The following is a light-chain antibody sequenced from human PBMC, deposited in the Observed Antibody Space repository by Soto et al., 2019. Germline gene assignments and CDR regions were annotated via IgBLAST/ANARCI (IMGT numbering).Light chain of an antibody. V-gene: IGLV1-47*02. CDR3: AAWDDSLSGPL. CDR1: SSNIGSNY. J-gene: IGLJ2*01. CDR2: SNN. Sequence: QLVLTQPPSASGTPGQRVTISCSGSSSNIGSNYVYWYQQLPGTAPKLLMYSNNQRPSGVPDRFSGSKSGTSASLAISGLRSEDEADYYCAAWDDSLSGPLFGGGTKLTVL.